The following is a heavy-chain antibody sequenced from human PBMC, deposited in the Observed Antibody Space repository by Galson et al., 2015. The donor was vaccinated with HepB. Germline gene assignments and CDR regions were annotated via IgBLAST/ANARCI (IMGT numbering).Heavy chain of an antibody. CDR2: IKSKTDGGTT. CDR1: GFTFSNAW. D-gene: IGHD3-22*01. V-gene: IGHV3-15*07. J-gene: IGHJ6*02. CDR3: TTGIFPYYYDSSDTYYYYYGMDV. Sequence: SLRLSCAASGFTFSNAWMNWVRQAPGKGLEWVGRIKSKTDGGTTDYAAPVKGRFTISRDDSKNTLYLQMNSLKTEDTAVYYCTTGIFPYYYDSSDTYYYYYGMDVWGQGTTVTVSS.